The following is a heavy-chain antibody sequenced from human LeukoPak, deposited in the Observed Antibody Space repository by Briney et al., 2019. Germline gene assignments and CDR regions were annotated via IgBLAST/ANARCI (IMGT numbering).Heavy chain of an antibody. D-gene: IGHD3-22*01. V-gene: IGHV4-30-4*01. CDR2: IYYSGST. CDR3: ARDPPHYYDSSGRPI. J-gene: IGHJ4*02. Sequence: PSETLSLTCTVSGGSISSGDYYWSWIRQPPGKGLEWIGYIYYSGSTYYDLSLKSRVTISVDTSKNQFSLKLSSVTAADTAVYYCARDPPHYYDSSGRPIWGQGTLVTVSS. CDR1: GGSISSGDYY.